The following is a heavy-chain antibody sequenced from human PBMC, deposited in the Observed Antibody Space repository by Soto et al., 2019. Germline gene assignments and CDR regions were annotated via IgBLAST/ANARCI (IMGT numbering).Heavy chain of an antibody. V-gene: IGHV4-4*07. J-gene: IGHJ4*02. CDR1: GGSISNYF. CDR2: IDNSGST. CDR3: AGGGQGCWSGRFDY. Sequence: PSETLSLTCTVSGGSISNYFCNWIRQPAGKGLEWIGRIDNSGSTNYNPSLKSRITMSADTSRNQLSLKLNSVTAAVTAVSYCAGGGQGCWSGRFDYWGQGALVTVSS. D-gene: IGHD3-3*01.